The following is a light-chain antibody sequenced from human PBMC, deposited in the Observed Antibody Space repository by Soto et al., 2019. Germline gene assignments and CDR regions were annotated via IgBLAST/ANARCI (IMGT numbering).Light chain of an antibody. V-gene: IGLV2-11*01. Sequence: QSALTQPRSVSGSPGQSVTISCTGTSNDVGGYNYVSWYQQHPGKAPKLLISDVNKRPSGVPDRFSGSKSGNTASLIISGLQAEDEADYYCCSYAGRSTWVFGGGTQLTV. J-gene: IGLJ7*01. CDR1: SNDVGGYNY. CDR2: DVN. CDR3: CSYAGRSTWV.